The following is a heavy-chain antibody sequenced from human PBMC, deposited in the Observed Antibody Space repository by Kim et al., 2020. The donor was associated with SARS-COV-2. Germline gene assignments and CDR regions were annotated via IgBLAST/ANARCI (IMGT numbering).Heavy chain of an antibody. Sequence: GGSLRLSCAASGFTFDDYAMHWVRQAPGKGLEWVSGISWNSGSIGYADSVKGRFTISRDNAKNSLYLQMNSLRAEDTALYYCAKYGDGGYFDYWGQGTL. V-gene: IGHV3-9*01. D-gene: IGHD3-16*01. CDR3: AKYGDGGYFDY. CDR1: GFTFDDYA. CDR2: ISWNSGSI. J-gene: IGHJ4*02.